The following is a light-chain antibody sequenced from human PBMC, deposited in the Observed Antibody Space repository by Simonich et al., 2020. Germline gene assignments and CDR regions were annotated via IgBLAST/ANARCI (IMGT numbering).Light chain of an antibody. J-gene: IGKJ2*01. Sequence: EIVLTQSPATLSLSPGERATLSCRASQSVSSYLDWYQQKPGQAPRLLIYDACNRATGIPVRFSGSGSGTDFHLTISSLEPEDFAVYYCQQRSNWPPYTFGQGTKLEIK. CDR3: QQRSNWPPYT. V-gene: IGKV3-11*01. CDR2: DAC. CDR1: QSVSSY.